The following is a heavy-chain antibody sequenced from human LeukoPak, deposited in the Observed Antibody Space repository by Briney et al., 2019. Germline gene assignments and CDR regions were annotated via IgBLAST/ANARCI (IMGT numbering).Heavy chain of an antibody. J-gene: IGHJ4*02. D-gene: IGHD6-19*01. Sequence: SETLSLNCTVSGGYISSYYWSWMRQPVGKGLEWIGRIYTSGSTKYNPSLKSRVTIPVDTSKNQFSLTLSSVTAADTAVYYCARESSGCLDYWGQGTLVTVST. CDR3: ARESSGCLDY. CDR1: GGYISSYY. V-gene: IGHV4-4*07. CDR2: IYTSGST.